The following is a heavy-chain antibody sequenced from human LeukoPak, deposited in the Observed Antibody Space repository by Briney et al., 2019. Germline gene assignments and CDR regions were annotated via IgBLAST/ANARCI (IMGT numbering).Heavy chain of an antibody. J-gene: IGHJ5*02. V-gene: IGHV1-69*05. CDR2: IIPIFGTA. Sequence: SVKVSCKASGGTFSSYAISWVRQAPGQGLERMGRIIPIFGTANYAQKFQGRVTITTDESTSTAYMELSSLRSEDTAVYYCARVLIGYSSGHNWFDPWGQGTLVTVSS. CDR1: GGTFSSYA. CDR3: ARVLIGYSSGHNWFDP. D-gene: IGHD6-19*01.